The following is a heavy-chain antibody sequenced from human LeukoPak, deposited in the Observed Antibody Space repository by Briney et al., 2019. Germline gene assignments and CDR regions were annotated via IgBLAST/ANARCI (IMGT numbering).Heavy chain of an antibody. Sequence: PGRSLRLSCAASGFTFSSYEMNWVSQAPGKGLEWDSYISGSGSTIHYADSVKGRFTISRDNARNSLNLQMNSLRAEDTAVYYCAREDDSNGYYYGRCDYWGQGTLVTVSS. D-gene: IGHD3-22*01. CDR3: AREDDSNGYYYGRCDY. CDR2: ISGSGSTI. V-gene: IGHV3-48*03. CDR1: GFTFSSYE. J-gene: IGHJ4*02.